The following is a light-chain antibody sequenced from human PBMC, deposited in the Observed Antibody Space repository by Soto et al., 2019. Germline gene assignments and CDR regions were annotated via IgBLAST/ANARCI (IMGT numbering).Light chain of an antibody. CDR3: QQYGSSSIT. CDR2: GAS. V-gene: IGKV3-20*01. J-gene: IGKJ5*01. Sequence: EIVLTQSPGTLSLSPGERATLSCRASQRVSSSHLAWYQQKPGQAPRLLIYGASSRATGIPDKFSGSGSGTDFTLSISRLEPEDLAVYYCQQYGSSSITFGQGTRLEIK. CDR1: QRVSSSH.